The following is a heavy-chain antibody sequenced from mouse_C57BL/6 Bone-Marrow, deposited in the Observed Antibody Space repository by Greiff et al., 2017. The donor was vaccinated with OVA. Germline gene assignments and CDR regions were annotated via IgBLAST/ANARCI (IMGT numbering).Heavy chain of an antibody. CDR2: IDPNSGGT. CDR1: GYTFTSYW. Sequence: QVQLQQPGAELVKPGASVKLSCKASGYTFTSYWMHWVKQRPGRGLEWIGRIDPNSGGTKYNEKFKGKATLTVDKPSSTAYMPLSSLTSEDSAVYYCARVNSWYAYWGKGILVSVSA. J-gene: IGHJ3*01. V-gene: IGHV1-72*01. CDR3: ARVNSWYAY.